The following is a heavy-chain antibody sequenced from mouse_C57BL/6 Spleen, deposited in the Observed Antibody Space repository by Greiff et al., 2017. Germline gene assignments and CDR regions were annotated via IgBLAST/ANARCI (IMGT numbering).Heavy chain of an antibody. CDR3: ARGGYEAFAY. Sequence: DVKLQESGPGLVKPSQSLSLTCSVTGYSITSGYYWNWIRQFPGNKLEWMGYISYDDSNNYNPSLKNRISITRDTSKNQFFLKLNAVTTEDTATYYCARGGYEAFAYWGQGTLVTVSA. V-gene: IGHV3-6*01. CDR1: GYSITSGYY. D-gene: IGHD2-2*01. J-gene: IGHJ3*01. CDR2: ISYDDSN.